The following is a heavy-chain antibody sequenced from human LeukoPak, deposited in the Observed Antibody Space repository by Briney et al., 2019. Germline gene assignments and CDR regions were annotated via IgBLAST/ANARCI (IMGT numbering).Heavy chain of an antibody. Sequence: SETLSLTCTVSGGSISSGGYYWSWIRQHPGKGLEWIGYIYYSGSTYYNPSLKRRVTISVETSKNQFSLKLSSVAAADTAVYYCARRDSSGWWAFDYWGQGTLVTVSS. V-gene: IGHV4-31*03. J-gene: IGHJ4*02. D-gene: IGHD6-19*01. CDR1: GGSISSGGYY. CDR3: ARRDSSGWWAFDY. CDR2: IYYSGST.